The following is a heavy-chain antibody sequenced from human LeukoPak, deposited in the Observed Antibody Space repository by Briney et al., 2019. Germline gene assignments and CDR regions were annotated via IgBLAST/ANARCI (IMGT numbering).Heavy chain of an antibody. CDR1: GGSISSYY. J-gene: IGHJ6*02. CDR2: IYYSGST. D-gene: IGHD3-16*01. Sequence: SETLSLTCTVSGGSISSYYWSWIRQPPGKGLEWIGYIYYSGSTNYNPSLKSRVTISVDTSKNQFSLKLSSVTAADTAVYYCARHGVKTRYGMDVWGQGTTVTVSS. V-gene: IGHV4-59*08. CDR3: ARHGVKTRYGMDV.